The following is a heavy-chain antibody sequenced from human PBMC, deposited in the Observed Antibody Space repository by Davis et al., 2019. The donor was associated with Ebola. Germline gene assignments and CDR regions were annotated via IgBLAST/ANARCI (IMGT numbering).Heavy chain of an antibody. Sequence: GESLKISCAASGFTFSSYWMSWVRQAPGKGLEWVAVIWYDGSNKYYADSVKGRFTISRDNSKNTLYLQMNSLRAEDTAVYYCARDEDTAMVMGYMDVWGKGTTVTVSS. CDR1: GFTFSSYW. J-gene: IGHJ6*03. V-gene: IGHV3-33*08. D-gene: IGHD5-18*01. CDR2: IWYDGSNK. CDR3: ARDEDTAMVMGYMDV.